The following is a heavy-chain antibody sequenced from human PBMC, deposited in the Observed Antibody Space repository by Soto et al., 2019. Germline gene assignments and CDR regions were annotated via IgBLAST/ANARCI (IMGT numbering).Heavy chain of an antibody. CDR1: GLSFSSYA. CDR2: ISGSGGST. V-gene: IGHV3-23*01. D-gene: IGHD6-19*01. J-gene: IGHJ6*02. CDR3: AKEAVAGPYYYYYGMDV. Sequence: EVQLLESGGGLVQPGGSLRLSCAASGLSFSSYAMSWVRQAPGKGLEWVSGISGSGGSTYYADSVKGRFTISRDKSKNTLYLQINSLRAEDTAVYYCAKEAVAGPYYYYYGMDVWGQGTTVTVSS.